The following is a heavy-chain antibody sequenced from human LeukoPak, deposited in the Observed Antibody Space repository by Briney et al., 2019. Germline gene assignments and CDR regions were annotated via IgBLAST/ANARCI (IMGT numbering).Heavy chain of an antibody. D-gene: IGHD3-10*01. J-gene: IGHJ4*02. V-gene: IGHV3-21*04. CDR2: ISSSSSYI. CDR1: GFTFSSYS. CDR3: AKAHGSGSYSHFDY. Sequence: GGSLGLSCAASGFTFSSYSMNWVRQAPGKGLEWVSSISSSSSYIYYADSVKGRFTISRDNAKNSLYLQMNSPRAEDMALYYCAKAHGSGSYSHFDYWGQGTLVTVSS.